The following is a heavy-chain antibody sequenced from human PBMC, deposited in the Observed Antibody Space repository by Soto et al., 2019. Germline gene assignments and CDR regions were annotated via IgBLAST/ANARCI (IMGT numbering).Heavy chain of an antibody. CDR2: MNPNSGNT. CDR3: ARGFRWDFWSGYLGRGMDV. D-gene: IGHD3-3*01. V-gene: IGHV1-8*01. J-gene: IGHJ6*01. CDR1: GYPFTSYD. Sequence: ASVKVSFKASGYPFTSYDINLVRQATGQGLEWMGWMNPNSGNTGYAQKFQGRVTMTRNTSISTAYMELSSLRSEDTAVYYCARGFRWDFWSGYLGRGMDVWGQGTTVTVSS.